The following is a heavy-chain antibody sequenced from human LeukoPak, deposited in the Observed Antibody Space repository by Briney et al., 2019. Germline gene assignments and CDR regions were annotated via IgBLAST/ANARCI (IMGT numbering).Heavy chain of an antibody. V-gene: IGHV3-53*01. CDR2: IYSGGST. J-gene: IGHJ4*02. CDR1: GFTVSSNY. Sequence: GGSLRLSCAASGFTVSSNYISWVRQAPGKGLEWVSVIYSGGSTYYADSVKGRFTISRDNSKNTLYLQMNSLRAEDTAVYYCASYGDYGYYFDYWGQGTLVTVSS. CDR3: ASYGDYGYYFDY. D-gene: IGHD4-17*01.